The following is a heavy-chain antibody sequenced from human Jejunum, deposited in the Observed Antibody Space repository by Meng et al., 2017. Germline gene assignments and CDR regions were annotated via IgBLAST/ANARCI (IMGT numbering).Heavy chain of an antibody. D-gene: IGHD7-27*01. CDR2: AST. Sequence: VPLEDSGPVLGKPSGNIYIICAVSGGSVRSSGYQWGWIRQPPEKGLEWIGYASTNYNPSLKSRVTISVDTSKNQFSLKLTSVTAADTAVYYCVRDHWGSLDYWGQGVLVTVSS. J-gene: IGHJ4*02. CDR3: VRDHWGSLDY. CDR1: GGSVRSSGYQ. V-gene: IGHV4-61*08.